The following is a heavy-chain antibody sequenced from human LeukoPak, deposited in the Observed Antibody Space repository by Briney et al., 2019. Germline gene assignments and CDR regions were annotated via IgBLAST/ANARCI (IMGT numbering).Heavy chain of an antibody. CDR3: ATVNGTPSITYYDFTRFFDY. CDR1: GYTFTSYA. Sequence: GASVKVSCKASGYTFTSYAMHWVRQAPGQRLEWMGWINAGNGNTKYSQKFQGRVTITRDTSASTAYMELSSLRSEDTAVYYCATVNGTPSITYYDFTRFFDYWGQGTLVTVSS. V-gene: IGHV1-3*01. J-gene: IGHJ4*02. D-gene: IGHD3-3*01. CDR2: INAGNGNT.